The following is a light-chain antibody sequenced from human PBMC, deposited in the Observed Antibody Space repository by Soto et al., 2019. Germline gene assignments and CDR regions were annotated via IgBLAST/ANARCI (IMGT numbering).Light chain of an antibody. CDR2: DAS. Sequence: EIVLTQSPATLSLFPGERATLSCRASQSVDNYLAWYQKKPGQAPRLLIYDASNRATGIAARFSGSGSGTGFTLTISSLQPEDFATYYCQQSYSTPITFGQGTRLEI. CDR1: QSVDNY. J-gene: IGKJ5*01. V-gene: IGKV3-11*01. CDR3: QQSYSTPIT.